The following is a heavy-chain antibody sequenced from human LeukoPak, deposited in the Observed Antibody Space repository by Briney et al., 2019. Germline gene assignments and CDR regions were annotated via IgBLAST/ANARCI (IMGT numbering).Heavy chain of an antibody. CDR1: GFVLSTYA. D-gene: IGHD5-18*01. J-gene: IGHJ4*02. CDR3: VKDRYSSAYYFEN. V-gene: IGHV3-23*01. Sequence: GGSLRLSCAASGFVLSTYAMSWVRQAPGRGREWVSGISASGASTYSANSVKGPFTISRDNSKNTLDLQMNSLSAEDTAIYYCVKDRYSSAYYFENWGQGTLVTVSS. CDR2: ISASGAST.